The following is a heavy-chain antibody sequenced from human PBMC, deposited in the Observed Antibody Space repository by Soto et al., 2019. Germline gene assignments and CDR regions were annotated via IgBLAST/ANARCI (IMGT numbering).Heavy chain of an antibody. Sequence: QVQLVESGGGVVQPGRSLRLSCAASGFTFSSYAMHWVRQAPGKGLEWVAVISYDGSNKYYADSVKGRFTISRDNSKNTLYLQMNSLRAEDTAVYYCARGRVVPAAIGWFDLWGQGTLVTVSS. CDR2: ISYDGSNK. CDR1: GFTFSSYA. CDR3: ARGRVVPAAIGWFDL. D-gene: IGHD2-2*02. V-gene: IGHV3-30-3*01. J-gene: IGHJ5*02.